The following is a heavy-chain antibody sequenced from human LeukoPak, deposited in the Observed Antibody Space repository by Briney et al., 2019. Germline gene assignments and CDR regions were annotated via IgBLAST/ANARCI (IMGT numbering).Heavy chain of an antibody. V-gene: IGHV3-23*01. D-gene: IGHD2-2*01. CDR1: GFTFSSYA. CDR2: ISGSGGNT. CDR3: AKTTPLCSTTSCSAA. J-gene: IGHJ5*02. Sequence: GGSLRLSCAASGFTFSSYAMSWVRHAPGKGLEWVSAISGSGGNTYYADSVKGRFTISRDNSKSTLYLQTNSLRAEDTAVYSCAKTTPLCSTTSCSAAWGQGTLVTVSS.